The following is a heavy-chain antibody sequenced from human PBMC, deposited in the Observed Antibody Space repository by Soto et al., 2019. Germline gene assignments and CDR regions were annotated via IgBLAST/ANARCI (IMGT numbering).Heavy chain of an antibody. J-gene: IGHJ6*03. CDR1: GYSFTSYD. CDR2: MNPNSADT. Sequence: QVQLVQSGAEVKKPGASVKVSCKTSGYSFTSYDMNWVRQVPGQGPEWMGWMNPNSADTGYAQKLQGRMPMSRDMSTRTMYMELSGLTSEDTAVYYCARGGFLEPHMDVWGRGTMVTVSS. CDR3: ARGGFLEPHMDV. V-gene: IGHV1-8*01.